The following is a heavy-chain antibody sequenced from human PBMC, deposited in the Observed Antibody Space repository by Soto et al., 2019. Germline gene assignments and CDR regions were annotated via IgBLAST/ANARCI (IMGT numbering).Heavy chain of an antibody. D-gene: IGHD5-12*01. J-gene: IGHJ6*02. CDR3: ARGGSPYFYGMDV. Sequence: PGGSLRLSCAASGFTFSSYGMHWVRQAPGKGPEWVAVIWYDGSNKYYADSVKGRFTISRDNSKNTLYLQMNSLRAEDTAVYYCARGGSPYFYGMDVWGQGTTVTVSS. V-gene: IGHV3-33*01. CDR1: GFTFSSYG. CDR2: IWYDGSNK.